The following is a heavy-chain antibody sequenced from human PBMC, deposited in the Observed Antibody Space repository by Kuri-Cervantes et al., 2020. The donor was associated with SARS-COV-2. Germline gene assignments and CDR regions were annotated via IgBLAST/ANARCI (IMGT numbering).Heavy chain of an antibody. Sequence: SETMSLTCTVSGGSISSSSYYWGWTRQPPGKGLEWTGSIYYSGSTYYNPSLKSRVTISVDTSKNQFSLKLSSVTAADTAVHYCARHVGCSSTSCDGYNWFDPWGQGTLVTVSS. V-gene: IGHV4-39*01. CDR3: ARHVGCSSTSCDGYNWFDP. CDR2: IYYSGST. J-gene: IGHJ5*02. CDR1: GGSISSSSYY. D-gene: IGHD2-2*01.